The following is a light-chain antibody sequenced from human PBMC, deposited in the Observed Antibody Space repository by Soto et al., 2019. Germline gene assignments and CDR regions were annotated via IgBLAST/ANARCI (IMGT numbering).Light chain of an antibody. J-gene: IGKJ2*01. V-gene: IGKV1-5*01. Sequence: DIQMTQSPSTLSASVGDRVTITCRASQSISHWLAWYQQKPGKAPRVLIYDASTLESGVPSRFSGSGSGTEFTLTISSLQPYDFATYYCQQYNSYQYTFGQGTNLEIK. CDR2: DAS. CDR1: QSISHW. CDR3: QQYNSYQYT.